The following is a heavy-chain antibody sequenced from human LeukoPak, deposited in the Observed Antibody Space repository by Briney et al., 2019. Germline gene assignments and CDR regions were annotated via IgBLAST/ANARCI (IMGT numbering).Heavy chain of an antibody. CDR2: ISYDGSNK. CDR1: GFTFRSFA. J-gene: IGHJ4*02. V-gene: IGHV3-30-3*01. CDR3: ARGDLPQYYFDY. D-gene: IGHD5-24*01. Sequence: PGRSLTLSCAASGFTFRSFAMHGVRHAPGKGLEWVAVISYDGSNKYYADSVKGRFTISRDNSKNTLYLQMNSLRAEDTAVYYCARGDLPQYYFDYWGQGTLVTVSS.